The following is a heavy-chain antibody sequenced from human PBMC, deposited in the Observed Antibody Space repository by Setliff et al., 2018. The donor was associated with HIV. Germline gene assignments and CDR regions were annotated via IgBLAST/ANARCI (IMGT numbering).Heavy chain of an antibody. CDR3: TTVPGTVTTDYYYYMDV. V-gene: IGHV3-30*02. CDR1: GFTFSSYG. CDR2: IRYDGSNK. D-gene: IGHD4-17*01. Sequence: GGSLRLSCAASGFTFSSYGMHWVRQAPGKGLEWVAFIRYDGSNKYYADSVKGRFTISRDNSKNTLYLQMNSLRAEDTAVYYCTTVPGTVTTDYYYYMDVWGKGTTVTVSS. J-gene: IGHJ6*03.